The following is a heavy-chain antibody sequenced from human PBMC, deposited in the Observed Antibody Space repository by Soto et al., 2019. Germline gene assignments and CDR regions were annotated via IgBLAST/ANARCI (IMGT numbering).Heavy chain of an antibody. Sequence: QVQLVQSGAEVKKPGASVKVSCKASGYTFNIYGISWVRQAPGQVLEWMGWISVHSGNTNYAQKLQGRVTMTTDTSTSTAYMELRSLRFDDTAVYYCARTPAAMVTGHCDYWGQGTLVTVSS. CDR1: GYTFNIYG. D-gene: IGHD5-18*01. CDR2: ISVHSGNT. J-gene: IGHJ4*02. V-gene: IGHV1-18*01. CDR3: ARTPAAMVTGHCDY.